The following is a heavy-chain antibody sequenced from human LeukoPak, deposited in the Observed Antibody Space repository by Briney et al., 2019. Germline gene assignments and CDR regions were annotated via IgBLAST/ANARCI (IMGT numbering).Heavy chain of an antibody. D-gene: IGHD3-9*01. CDR3: ARDRLRSDDILTGDGMDV. CDR2: ISYDGSNK. J-gene: IGHJ6*02. V-gene: IGHV3-30*04. Sequence: GGSLRLSCAASGFTFSSYAMHWVRQAPGKGLEWVAVISYDGSNKYYADSVKGRFTISRDNSKNTLYLQMNSLRAEDTAAYYCARDRLRSDDILTGDGMDVWGQGTTVTVSS. CDR1: GFTFSSYA.